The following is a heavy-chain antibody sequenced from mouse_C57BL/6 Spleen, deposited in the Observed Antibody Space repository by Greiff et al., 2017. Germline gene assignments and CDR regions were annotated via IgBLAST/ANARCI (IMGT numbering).Heavy chain of an antibody. J-gene: IGHJ2*01. CDR2: IDPSDSET. V-gene: IGHV1-52*01. CDR1: GYTFTSYW. D-gene: IGHD2-4*01. Sequence: VQLQQPGAELVRPGSSVKLSCKASGYTFTSYWLHWVKQRPIQGLEWIGNIDPSDSETHYNQKFKDKATLTVDKSSSTAYMQLSSLTSEDSAVYYCAVYYDEVFDYWGQGTTLTVSS. CDR3: AVYYDEVFDY.